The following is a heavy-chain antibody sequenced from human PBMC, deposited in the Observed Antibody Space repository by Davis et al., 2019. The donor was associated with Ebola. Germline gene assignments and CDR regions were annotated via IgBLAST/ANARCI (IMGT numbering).Heavy chain of an antibody. D-gene: IGHD6-6*01. CDR2: IRSKANSYAT. V-gene: IGHV3-73*01. CDR3: TSSSPDY. CDR1: GFTFSGSA. Sequence: GESLKISCAASGFTFSGSAMHWVRQASGKGLEWVGRIRSKANSYATAYAASVKGRFTIPRDDSKNTAYLQMNSLKTEDTAVYYCTSSSPDYWGQGTLVTVSS. J-gene: IGHJ4*02.